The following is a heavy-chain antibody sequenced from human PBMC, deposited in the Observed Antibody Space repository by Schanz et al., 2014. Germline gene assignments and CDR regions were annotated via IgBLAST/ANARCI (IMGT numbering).Heavy chain of an antibody. D-gene: IGHD2-15*01. J-gene: IGHJ4*02. CDR3: ARDRGYCSGGSCLTFDY. V-gene: IGHV3-33*01. Sequence: VQLLESGGGVVQPGGSLRLSCAASGFIFSNYGMHWVRQAPGKGLEWVAVIWYDENNKYYADSVKGRFTISRDNSKNTLYLQMNTLRAEDTAVYYCARDRGYCSGGSCLTFDYWGQGALVTVSS. CDR1: GFIFSNYG. CDR2: IWYDENNK.